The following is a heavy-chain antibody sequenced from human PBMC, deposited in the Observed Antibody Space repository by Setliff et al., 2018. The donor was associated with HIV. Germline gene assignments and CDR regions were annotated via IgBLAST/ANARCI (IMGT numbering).Heavy chain of an antibody. D-gene: IGHD3-22*01. V-gene: IGHV4-59*01. CDR3: AREGVSSGYFDC. J-gene: IGHJ4*02. CDR1: GGPFSSTS. CDR2: IYYSGNT. Sequence: TLSLTCTVSGGPFSSTSWSWIRQFPGQGLEWIGYIYYSGNTNYNPSLKSRVTISIDTSKNRFFLKLNSVTAADTAVYYCAREGVSSGYFDCWGQGTLVTVSS.